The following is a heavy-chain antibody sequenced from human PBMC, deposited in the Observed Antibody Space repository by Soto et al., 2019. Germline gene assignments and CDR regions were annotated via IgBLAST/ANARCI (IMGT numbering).Heavy chain of an antibody. CDR3: ARNWREDYYGMEA. V-gene: IGHV3-7*03. Sequence: GGSLRLSCAASGFTLNNYFMSWVRQAPGKGLEWVANIKQDGSEIYYVDSVKGRFTISRDNAKNSLYLQMSGLRAEDTAVYYCARNWREDYYGMEAWGQGTTVTVSS. CDR2: IKQDGSEI. D-gene: IGHD1-26*01. J-gene: IGHJ6*02. CDR1: GFTLNNYF.